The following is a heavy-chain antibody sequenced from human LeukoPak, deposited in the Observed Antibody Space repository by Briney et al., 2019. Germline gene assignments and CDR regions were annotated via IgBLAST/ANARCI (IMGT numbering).Heavy chain of an antibody. CDR1: GFTFGTSI. CDR3: AATLTMTAGSAYYGLDA. D-gene: IGHD3-10*01. J-gene: IGHJ6*02. CDR2: FVVGSGHI. Sequence: GASVKVSCKASGFTFGTSIIQWVRQARRQRLEWMGWFVVGSGHISYAPKFQDRVTVTRDMSTSTAYMELSSLRSEDTAVYYCAATLTMTAGSAYYGLDAWGQGTTVTVSS. V-gene: IGHV1-58*02.